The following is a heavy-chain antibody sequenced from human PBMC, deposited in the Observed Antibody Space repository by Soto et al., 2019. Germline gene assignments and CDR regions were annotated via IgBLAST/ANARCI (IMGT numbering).Heavy chain of an antibody. D-gene: IGHD6-6*01. Sequence: GGSLRLSCAASGFTFSSYSMNWVRQAPGKGLEWVSSISSSSSYIYYADSVEGRFTISRDNAKDSLYLQMNSLRAEDTAVYYCASEYSSSGLGYYYGMDVWGQGTTVTVSS. CDR1: GFTFSSYS. CDR3: ASEYSSSGLGYYYGMDV. V-gene: IGHV3-21*01. CDR2: ISSSSSYI. J-gene: IGHJ6*02.